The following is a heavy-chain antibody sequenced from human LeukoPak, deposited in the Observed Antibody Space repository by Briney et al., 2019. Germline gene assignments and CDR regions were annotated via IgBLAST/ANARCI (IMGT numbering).Heavy chain of an antibody. D-gene: IGHD3-10*01. CDR2: IYYSGST. CDR1: GGSISSYY. V-gene: IGHV4-59*12. Sequence: SETLSLTCTVSGGSISSYYWSWIRQPPGKGLEWIGYIYYSGSTYYNPSLKSRVTISVDTSKNQFSLKLSSVTAADTAVYYCARDYGFAYWGQGTLVTVSS. J-gene: IGHJ4*02. CDR3: ARDYGFAY.